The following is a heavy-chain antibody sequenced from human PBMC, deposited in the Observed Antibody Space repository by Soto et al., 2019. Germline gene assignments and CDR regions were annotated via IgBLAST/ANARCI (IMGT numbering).Heavy chain of an antibody. V-gene: IGHV3-23*01. CDR1: GFIFENFG. CDR3: AKNQGVELVPLATVDWFDP. J-gene: IGHJ5*02. CDR2: ISGSGFKK. D-gene: IGHD1-26*01. Sequence: PGESLKISCAASGFIFENFGMSWVRQAPGKGLEWISSISGSGFKKYYADSVKGRFTISRDNSKSTVHLELNNLSAEDTAVYHCAKNQGVELVPLATVDWFDPWGQGSVVTVSS.